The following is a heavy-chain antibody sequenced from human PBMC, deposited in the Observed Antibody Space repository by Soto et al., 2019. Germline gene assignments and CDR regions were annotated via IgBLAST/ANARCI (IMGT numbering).Heavy chain of an antibody. CDR1: GFTFRGHY. V-gene: IGHV3-11*06. D-gene: IGHD5-18*01. Sequence: GGAPRLSLGGPGFTFRGHYISWVRQAPGKGLEWVSYISSSISYTNYADSVKGRFTISRDNAKNSLYLQMNSLRAEDTAVYYCARYIYGYVDYWGQGTLVTVSS. CDR3: ARYIYGYVDY. J-gene: IGHJ4*02. CDR2: ISSSISYT.